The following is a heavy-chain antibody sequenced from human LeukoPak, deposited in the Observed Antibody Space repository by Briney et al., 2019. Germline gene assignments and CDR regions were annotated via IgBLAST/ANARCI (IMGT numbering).Heavy chain of an antibody. V-gene: IGHV4-34*01. J-gene: IGHJ6*03. CDR3: ARAIAVADNYYYYYYMDV. D-gene: IGHD6-19*01. Sequence: PSETLSLTCAVYGGSFSGYYWSWIRQPPGKGLEWIGEINHSGSTNYNPSLKSRVTISVDTSKNQFSLKLSSVTAADTAVYYCARAIAVADNYYYYYYMDVWGKGTTVTVSS. CDR1: GGSFSGYY. CDR2: INHSGST.